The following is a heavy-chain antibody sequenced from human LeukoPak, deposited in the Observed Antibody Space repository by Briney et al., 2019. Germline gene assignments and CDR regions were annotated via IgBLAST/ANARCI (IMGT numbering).Heavy chain of an antibody. V-gene: IGHV1-69*04. CDR3: ARDNPYDYVWGSYRPSGY. D-gene: IGHD3-16*02. CDR1: GYTFTSYA. CDR2: IIPILGIA. J-gene: IGHJ4*02. Sequence: GASVKVSCKASGYTFTSYAMNWVRQAPGQGLEWMGRIIPILGIANYAQKFQGRVTITADKSTSTAYMELSSLRSEDTAVYYCARDNPYDYVWGSYRPSGYWGQGTLVTVSS.